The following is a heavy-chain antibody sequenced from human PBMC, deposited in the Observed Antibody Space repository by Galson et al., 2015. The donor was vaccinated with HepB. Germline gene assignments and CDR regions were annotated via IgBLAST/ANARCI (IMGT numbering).Heavy chain of an antibody. V-gene: IGHV3-48*02. Sequence: SLRLSCAASGFTFSNYNMIWVRQAPGKGLEWVSYITSSSTIIYYADSVKGRFTISRDNGKNSLYLQMNSLRDEDTAVYYCAREAVTTYGLDVWGQGTTVTVSS. CDR1: GFTFSNYN. D-gene: IGHD1-14*01. J-gene: IGHJ6*02. CDR3: AREAVTTYGLDV. CDR2: ITSSSTII.